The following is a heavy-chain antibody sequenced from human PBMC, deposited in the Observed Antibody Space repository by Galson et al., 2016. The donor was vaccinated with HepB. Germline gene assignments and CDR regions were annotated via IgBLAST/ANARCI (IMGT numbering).Heavy chain of an antibody. CDR2: TFYRSKWYK. J-gene: IGHJ4*02. Sequence: CAISGDSVSSISATWNWIRQSPSRGLEWLGRTFYRSKWYKDYAASVKSRITVNADTSRSQFTLQLNSVTPEDAALYFCARATSSSWYVLDYWGQGTLVAVSS. CDR1: GDSVSSISAT. D-gene: IGHD6-13*01. V-gene: IGHV6-1*01. CDR3: ARATSSSWYVLDY.